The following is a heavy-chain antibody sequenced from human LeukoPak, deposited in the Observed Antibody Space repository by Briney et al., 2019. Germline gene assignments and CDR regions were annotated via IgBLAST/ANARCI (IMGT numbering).Heavy chain of an antibody. CDR1: GGSISSYY. CDR3: AREPTIAVAGPNFDY. V-gene: IGHV4-4*07. J-gene: IGHJ4*02. CDR2: IYTSGST. D-gene: IGHD6-19*01. Sequence: PSETLSLTCTVSGGSISSYYWSWIRHPAGKGLEWIGRIYTSGSTNYNPSLKSRVTMSVDTSKNQFSLKLSSVTAADTAVYYCAREPTIAVAGPNFDYWGQGTLVTVSS.